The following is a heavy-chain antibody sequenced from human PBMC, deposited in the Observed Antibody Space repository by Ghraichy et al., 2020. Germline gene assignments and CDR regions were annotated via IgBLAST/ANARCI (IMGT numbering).Heavy chain of an antibody. V-gene: IGHV3-7*01. CDR3: ARDPYGDYKYGGTDY. J-gene: IGHJ4*02. Sequence: GGSLRLSCAASGFTFSRHWMSWVRQAPGKGLEWVASIKSDRSDSFYLDSVKDRFTISRENAENSVSLEMTSLRAEDTAVYYCARDPYGDYKYGGTDYWGRGTLVSVSS. CDR2: IKSDRSDS. CDR1: GFTFSRHW. D-gene: IGHD4-17*01.